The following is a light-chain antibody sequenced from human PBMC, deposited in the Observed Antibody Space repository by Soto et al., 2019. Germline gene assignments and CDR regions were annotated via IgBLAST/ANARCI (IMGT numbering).Light chain of an antibody. CDR2: EVS. J-gene: IGLJ2*01. V-gene: IGLV2-18*02. CDR1: SSDVGSYNR. Sequence: QSALTQPPSVSGSPGQSVTMSCTGTSSDVGSYNRVSWYQQPPGTAPKLMIYEVSNRPSGVPDRFSGSKSSNTASLTISGLQAEDEADYYCSSYTSSSTFVFGGGTKVTVL. CDR3: SSYTSSSTFV.